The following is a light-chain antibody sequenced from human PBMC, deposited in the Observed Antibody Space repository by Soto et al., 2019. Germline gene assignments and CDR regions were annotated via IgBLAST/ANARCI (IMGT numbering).Light chain of an antibody. CDR3: QQRSNWPPLT. J-gene: IGKJ4*01. CDR2: DAS. Sequence: EIVLTQAPATLSLSQGDRATLSCRASQSVSSYLAWYQQKPGQAPRLLIYDASNRATGIPARFSGSGSGTDFTLTISSLEPEDFAVYYCQQRSNWPPLTFGGGTKVDIK. CDR1: QSVSSY. V-gene: IGKV3-11*01.